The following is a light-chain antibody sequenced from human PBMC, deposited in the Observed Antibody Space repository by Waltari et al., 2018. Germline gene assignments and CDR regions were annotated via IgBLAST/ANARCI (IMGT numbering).Light chain of an antibody. J-gene: IGKJ4*01. CDR3: QRYNSAPLT. Sequence: DIQMTQSPSSLSASVGDRVIITCRVSQGISNYLAWYQQKPGKIPKLLIYGATTLQSGAPSRFSGSGSGTDFTLTISSLQPEDVATFFCQRYNSAPLTFGGGTKVEI. V-gene: IGKV1-27*01. CDR2: GAT. CDR1: QGISNY.